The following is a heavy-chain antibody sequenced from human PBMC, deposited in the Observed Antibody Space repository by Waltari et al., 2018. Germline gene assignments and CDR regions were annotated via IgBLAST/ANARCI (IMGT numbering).Heavy chain of an antibody. V-gene: IGHV1-69*02. D-gene: IGHD3-3*01. J-gene: IGHJ4*02. Sequence: QVQLVQSAAEVKKPGSSVKVSCKASGGTFSSYPISWVRQAPGHGLEWMGRIRPILGIANYAQKFQGRVTITADKSTSTAYMELSSLRSEDTAVYYCARGPRDYDFWSGYYTGLFFDYWGQGTLVTVSS. CDR3: ARGPRDYDFWSGYYTGLFFDY. CDR1: GGTFSSYP. CDR2: IRPILGIA.